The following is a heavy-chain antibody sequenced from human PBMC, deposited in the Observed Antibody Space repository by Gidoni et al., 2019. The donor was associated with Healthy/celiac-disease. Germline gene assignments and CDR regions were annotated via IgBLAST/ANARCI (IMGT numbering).Heavy chain of an antibody. Sequence: EVQLLESGGGLVQPGGSLRLSCSASGFTFSSYAMNWVRQAPGKGLGWVSAIGGSGSSTFYADSVKGRFRISRDNSKNTLYLQMNSLRAEDTAVYYCAKDAPDYYYGLGTPYNWFDPWGQGTLVTVSS. V-gene: IGHV3-23*01. J-gene: IGHJ5*02. D-gene: IGHD3-10*01. CDR1: GFTFSSYA. CDR2: IGGSGSST. CDR3: AKDAPDYYYGLGTPYNWFDP.